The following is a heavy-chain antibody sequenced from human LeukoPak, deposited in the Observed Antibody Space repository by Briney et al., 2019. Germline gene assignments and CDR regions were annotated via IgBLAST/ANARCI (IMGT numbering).Heavy chain of an antibody. CDR3: ERALGRGWYWFDP. CDR1: GLSINSYY. Sequence: SETLSLTCTVSGLSINSYYWSWIRQPPGKGLEWIGYIYYSGSTNYNPSLKSRVTISVDTSKNQFSLRLSSVTAADTAVYYCERALGRGWYWFDPWGQGTLVTVSS. CDR2: IYYSGST. V-gene: IGHV4-59*01. D-gene: IGHD6-19*01. J-gene: IGHJ5*02.